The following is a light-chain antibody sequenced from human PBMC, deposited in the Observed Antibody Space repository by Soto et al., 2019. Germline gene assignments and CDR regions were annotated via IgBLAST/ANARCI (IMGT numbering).Light chain of an antibody. V-gene: IGKV3-20*01. Sequence: EVVLTQSPGTLSLSPGERATLSCRASQSVSSYYLAWYQQKPGQAPRLLIHGATTRATGIPARFSGSGSETTFTLTISRLQPEDFALYFCQQYDASPFTFGPGTKVDIK. J-gene: IGKJ3*01. CDR2: GAT. CDR1: QSVSSYY. CDR3: QQYDASPFT.